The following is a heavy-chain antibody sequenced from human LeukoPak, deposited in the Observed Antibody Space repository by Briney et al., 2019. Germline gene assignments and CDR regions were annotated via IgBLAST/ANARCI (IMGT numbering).Heavy chain of an antibody. J-gene: IGHJ4*02. V-gene: IGHV1-18*01. Sequence: GASVKVSCKASGYTFTSYGISWVRQAPGQGLEWMGWISAYNGNTDYAQKLQGRVAMTTDTSTSTAYMELRSLRSDDTAVYYCARVTQTDYDFDYWGQGTLVTVSS. CDR2: ISAYNGNT. CDR1: GYTFTSYG. D-gene: IGHD4-17*01. CDR3: ARVTQTDYDFDY.